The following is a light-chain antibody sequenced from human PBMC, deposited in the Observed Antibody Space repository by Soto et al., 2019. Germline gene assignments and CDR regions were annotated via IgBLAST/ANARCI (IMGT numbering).Light chain of an antibody. V-gene: IGLV2-14*01. CDR1: SSDVGGYNY. CDR2: EVS. CDR3: SSFAGSPVV. J-gene: IGLJ2*01. Sequence: QSALTQPASVSGSPGQSITISCTGTSSDVGGYNYVSWYQQYPGKAPKLMIYEVSNRPSGVSNRFSGSKSGNTASLTISGLQAEDEADYYCSSFAGSPVVFGGGTQLTVL.